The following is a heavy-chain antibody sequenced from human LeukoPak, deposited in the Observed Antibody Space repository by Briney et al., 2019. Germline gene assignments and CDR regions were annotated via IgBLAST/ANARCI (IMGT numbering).Heavy chain of an antibody. J-gene: IGHJ4*02. Sequence: GGSLRLSCQASGFIFTGYAMSWVRQAPGKGLVWVSRINSDGSSTSYADSVKGRFTISRDNAKNTLYLQMNSLRAEDTAVYYCARVDSSGWYYFDYWGQGTLVTVSS. D-gene: IGHD6-19*01. V-gene: IGHV3-74*01. CDR3: ARVDSSGWYYFDY. CDR1: GFIFTGYA. CDR2: INSDGSST.